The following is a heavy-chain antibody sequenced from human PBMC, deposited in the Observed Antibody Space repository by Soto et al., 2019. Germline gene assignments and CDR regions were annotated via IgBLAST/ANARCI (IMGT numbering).Heavy chain of an antibody. CDR3: ARLGAGHKRYCSSTSCYRDYYFDY. D-gene: IGHD2-2*01. V-gene: IGHV4-34*01. CDR2: INHSGST. CDR1: GGSFSGYY. Sequence: SETLSLTCAVYGGSFSGYYWSWIRQPPGKGLEWIGEINHSGSTNYNPSLKSRVTISVDTSKNQFSLKLSSVTAADTAVYYCARLGAGHKRYCSSTSCYRDYYFDYWGQGTLVTVSS. J-gene: IGHJ4*02.